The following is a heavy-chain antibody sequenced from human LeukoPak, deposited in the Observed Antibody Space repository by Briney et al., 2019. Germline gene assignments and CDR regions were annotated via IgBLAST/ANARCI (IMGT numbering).Heavy chain of an antibody. D-gene: IGHD3-3*01. Sequence: PGGSLRLSCAASGFTFSSYGMHWVRQAPGKGLEWVAFIRYDGSNKYYADSVKGRFTISRDNSKNTLYLQMNSLRAGDTAVYYCAKGTRITIFGVVPDDAFDIWGQGTMVTVSS. CDR3: AKGTRITIFGVVPDDAFDI. CDR2: IRYDGSNK. CDR1: GFTFSSYG. V-gene: IGHV3-30*02. J-gene: IGHJ3*02.